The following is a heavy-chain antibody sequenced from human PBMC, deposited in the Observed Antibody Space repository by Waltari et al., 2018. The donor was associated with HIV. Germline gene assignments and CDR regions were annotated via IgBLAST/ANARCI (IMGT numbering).Heavy chain of an antibody. D-gene: IGHD3-22*01. V-gene: IGHV3-23*04. CDR2: ISGGGGST. Sequence: EVKLVESGGGLVQPGGSMRLSCAGSGFTFIIYAMSWVRQAPGKVLEWVSAISGGGGSTNYADSVKGRFTISRDNSKNTLYLQMNSLRADDTAVYYCAKTKYYESDAFDIWGQGTMVTVSS. J-gene: IGHJ3*02. CDR3: AKTKYYESDAFDI. CDR1: GFTFIIYA.